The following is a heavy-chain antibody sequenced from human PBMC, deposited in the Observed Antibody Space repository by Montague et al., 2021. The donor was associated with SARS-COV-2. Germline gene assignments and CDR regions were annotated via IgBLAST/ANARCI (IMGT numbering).Heavy chain of an antibody. V-gene: IGHV4-39*01. CDR2: IYYSRST. Sequence: SETLSLTCTVSGGSISSSSYYWGWLRPPPGKGLVWIGSIYYSRSTYYYPSLKSRVTISVDTSKNQFSLKLSSVTAADTAVYYCARRTSRDYYMDVWGKVTTVTVSS. CDR3: ARRTSRDYYMDV. J-gene: IGHJ6*03. CDR1: GGSISSSSYY. D-gene: IGHD3-16*01.